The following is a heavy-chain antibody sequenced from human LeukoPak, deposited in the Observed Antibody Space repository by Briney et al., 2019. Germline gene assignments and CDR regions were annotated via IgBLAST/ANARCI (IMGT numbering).Heavy chain of an antibody. Sequence: PSETLSLTCTVSGGSISSYYWSWIRQPPGKGLEWIGEINHSGSTNYNPSLKSRVTISVDTSKNQFSLKLSSVTAADTAVYYCARGRDYGDDGKTYYYYGMDVWGQGTTVTVSS. CDR1: GGSISSYY. CDR3: ARGRDYGDDGKTYYYYGMDV. D-gene: IGHD4-17*01. CDR2: INHSGST. V-gene: IGHV4-34*01. J-gene: IGHJ6*02.